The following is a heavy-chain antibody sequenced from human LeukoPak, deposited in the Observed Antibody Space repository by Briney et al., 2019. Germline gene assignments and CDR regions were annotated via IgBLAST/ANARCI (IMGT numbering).Heavy chain of an antibody. CDR2: IYYSGST. CDR3: AREGGAGDLPL. J-gene: IGHJ4*02. V-gene: IGHV4-61*08. CDR1: GGSISSGDYY. D-gene: IGHD7-27*01. Sequence: SETLSLTCTVSGGSISSGDYYWSWIRQPPGKGLEWIGYIYYSGSTNYNPSLKSRVTISVDTSKNQFSLKLSSVTAADTAVYYCAREGGAGDLPLWGQGTLVTVSS.